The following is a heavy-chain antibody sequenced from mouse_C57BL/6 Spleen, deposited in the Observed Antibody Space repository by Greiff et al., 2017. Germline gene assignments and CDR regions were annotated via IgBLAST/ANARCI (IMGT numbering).Heavy chain of an antibody. CDR3: ARDLDLLWLRQGYFDY. CDR1: GYTFTDYY. V-gene: IGHV1-26*01. D-gene: IGHD2-2*01. J-gene: IGHJ2*01. Sequence: EVQLQQSGPELVKPGASVKISCKASGYTFTDYYMNWVKQSHGKSLEWIGDINPNNGGTSYNQKFKGKATLTVDKSSSTAYMELRSLTSEDSAVYYCARDLDLLWLRQGYFDYWGQGTTLTVSS. CDR2: INPNNGGT.